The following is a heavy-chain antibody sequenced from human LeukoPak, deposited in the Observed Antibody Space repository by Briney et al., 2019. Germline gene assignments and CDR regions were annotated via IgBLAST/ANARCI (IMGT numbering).Heavy chain of an antibody. V-gene: IGHV3-33*01. D-gene: IGHD2-15*01. J-gene: IGHJ4*02. CDR3: ARAPGSPGYCSGGSCYWPTGGPDY. CDR2: IWYDGSNK. CDR1: GFTFSSYG. Sequence: PGRSLRLSCAASGFTFSSYGMHWVRQAPGKGLEWVAVIWYDGSNKYYADSVKGRFTISRDNSKNTLYLQMNSLRAEDTAVYYCARAPGSPGYCSGGSCYWPTGGPDYWGQGTLVTVSS.